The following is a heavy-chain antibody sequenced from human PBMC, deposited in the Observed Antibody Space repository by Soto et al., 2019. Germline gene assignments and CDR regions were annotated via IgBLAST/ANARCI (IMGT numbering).Heavy chain of an antibody. CDR3: ARVGPTAAGNRDYYYYGMDV. CDR1: VGSISSSNW. Sequence: SDTLSLTCAVSVGSISSSNWRSWVRQPPGKGLEWIGEIYHSGSTNYNPSVKSRVTISVDKSKNQFSLKLSSVTAADTAVYYCARVGPTAAGNRDYYYYGMDVWGQGTTVTVSS. D-gene: IGHD6-13*01. V-gene: IGHV4-4*02. J-gene: IGHJ6*02. CDR2: IYHSGST.